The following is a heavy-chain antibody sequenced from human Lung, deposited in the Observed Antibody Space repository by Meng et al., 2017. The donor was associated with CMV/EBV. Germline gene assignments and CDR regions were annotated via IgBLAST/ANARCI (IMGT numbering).Heavy chain of an antibody. CDR2: INPNTGDT. V-gene: IGHV1-2*02. Sequence: ASVKVSXKASGYTFTAYYLHWVRQAPGQGLEWMGWINPNTGDTNYAQKFQGRVTMTRDTSISTAYMEQSSLTSDDTAVYYCARSIVVVIATLDPWGQGTLVTVSS. CDR1: GYTFTAYY. CDR3: ARSIVVVIATLDP. J-gene: IGHJ5*02. D-gene: IGHD2-21*01.